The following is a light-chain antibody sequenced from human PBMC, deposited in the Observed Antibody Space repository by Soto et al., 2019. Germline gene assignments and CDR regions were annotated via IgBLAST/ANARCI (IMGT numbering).Light chain of an antibody. Sequence: QSALTQPASVSGSPGQSITISCTGTSGDVGGYNYVSWYQQHPGKAPKLMIYEVSNRPSGVSNRFSGSKSGNTASLTVSGLQADDEADYYCSSYAGSDVFVFGTGTKVTVL. CDR3: SSYAGSDVFV. V-gene: IGLV2-14*01. J-gene: IGLJ1*01. CDR1: SGDVGGYNY. CDR2: EVS.